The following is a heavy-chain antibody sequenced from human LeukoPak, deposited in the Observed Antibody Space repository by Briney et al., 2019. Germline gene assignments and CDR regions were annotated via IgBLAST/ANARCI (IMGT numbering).Heavy chain of an antibody. CDR1: GFTFSSYG. CDR3: ARPTTYHYDSSGYYYKYFQH. Sequence: TGGSLRLSCAASGFTFSSYGMHWVRQAPGKGLEWVANIKQDGSEKFYVDSVKGRFTISRDNAKNSLYLQMNSLRAEDTAVYYCARPTTYHYDSSGYYYKYFQHWGQGTLVTVSS. J-gene: IGHJ1*01. V-gene: IGHV3-7*01. CDR2: IKQDGSEK. D-gene: IGHD3-22*01.